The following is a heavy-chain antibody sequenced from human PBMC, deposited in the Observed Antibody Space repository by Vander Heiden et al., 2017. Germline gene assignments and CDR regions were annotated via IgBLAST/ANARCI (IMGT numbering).Heavy chain of an antibody. CDR2: SSGPGSAT. CDR1: GFPFSTDA. CDR3: GKAGLVRGSNFHSDAFDM. D-gene: IGHD3-10*01. V-gene: IGHV3-23*01. Sequence: EGRLLQAGGGLVQPGGSLRLSCAASGFPFSTDARGWVRRTPGKGLEWFSTSSGPGSATYYADSGRFTISRDNSENMVFLQMNSLGAEDTAVYYCGKAGLVRGSNFHSDAFDMWGQGTKVTVSS. J-gene: IGHJ3*02.